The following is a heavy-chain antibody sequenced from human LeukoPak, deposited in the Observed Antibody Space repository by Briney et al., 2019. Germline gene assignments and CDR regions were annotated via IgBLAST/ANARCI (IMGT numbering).Heavy chain of an antibody. CDR3: AREGVRDYYGSGSIRKGYDY. CDR2: ISAYNGNT. J-gene: IGHJ4*02. D-gene: IGHD3-10*01. CDR1: GYTFTSYG. V-gene: IGHV1-18*01. Sequence: ASVKVSCKASGYTFTSYGISWVRQAPGQGLEWMGWISAYNGNTNYAQKLQGRVTMTTDTSTSTAYMELRSLRSDDTAVYYCAREGVRDYYGSGSIRKGYDYWGQGTLVTVSS.